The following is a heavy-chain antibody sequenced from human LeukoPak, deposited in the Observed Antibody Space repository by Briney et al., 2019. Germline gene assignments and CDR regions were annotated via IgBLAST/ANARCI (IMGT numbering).Heavy chain of an antibody. CDR3: ARNERITIFGVVQGYWFDP. J-gene: IGHJ5*02. CDR1: GYSFTSYW. D-gene: IGHD3-3*01. V-gene: IGHV5-51*01. CDR2: VYPGDSDT. Sequence: GESLKISCKGSGYSFTSYWIGWVRQMPGKGLEWMGIVYPGDSDTRYSPSFQGQVTISADKSISTAYLQWSSLKASDTAMYYCARNERITIFGVVQGYWFDPWGQGTLVTVSS.